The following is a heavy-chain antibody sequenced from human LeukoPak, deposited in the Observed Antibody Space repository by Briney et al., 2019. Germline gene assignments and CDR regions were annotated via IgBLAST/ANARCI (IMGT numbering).Heavy chain of an antibody. CDR3: ARAMISESDY. J-gene: IGHJ4*02. CDR1: GFTFRNSW. CDR2: ISPDGSTT. D-gene: IGHD3-22*01. V-gene: IGHV3-74*01. Sequence: GGSLRLSCAASGFTFRNSWMHWVRQAPGKGLAWVSRISPDGSTTTYADSVEGRFTISRDNAKSTLYLQMDSLRVEDTAVYYCARAMISESDYWGQGTLVTVSS.